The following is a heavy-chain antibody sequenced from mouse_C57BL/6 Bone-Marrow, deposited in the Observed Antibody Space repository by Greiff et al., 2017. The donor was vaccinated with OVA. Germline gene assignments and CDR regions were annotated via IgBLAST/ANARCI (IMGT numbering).Heavy chain of an antibody. V-gene: IGHV1-81*01. CDR1: GYTFTSYG. CDR2: IYPRSGNT. J-gene: IGHJ3*01. Sequence: VQLQESGAELARPGASVKLSCKASGYTFTSYGISWVKQSTGQGLEWIGEIYPRSGNTYYNEKFKGKATLAADTSSSTAYMELRSLTSEDSAVYSGASGGSSRGAYWGQGTLVTVSA. D-gene: IGHD6-1*01. CDR3: ASGGSSRGAY.